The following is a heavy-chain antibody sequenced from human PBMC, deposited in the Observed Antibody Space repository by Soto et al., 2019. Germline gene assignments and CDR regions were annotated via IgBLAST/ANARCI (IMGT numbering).Heavy chain of an antibody. Sequence: EASVKVSCKASGGTFSSYAISWVRQAPGQGLEWMGWIIPIYGTANYAQKFQGRVTITADESTSTAYMELSSLRSEDTDVYYCARMFFVRSILTGYPDYCGQGTLVTVSA. V-gene: IGHV1-69*13. J-gene: IGHJ4*02. D-gene: IGHD3-9*01. CDR3: ARMFFVRSILTGYPDY. CDR2: IIPIYGTA. CDR1: GGTFSSYA.